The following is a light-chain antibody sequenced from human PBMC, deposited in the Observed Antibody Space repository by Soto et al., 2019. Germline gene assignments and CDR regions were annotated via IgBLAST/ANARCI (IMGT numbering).Light chain of an antibody. Sequence: DIVMTQSPLSLPVTPGEPASISCRSSQSLLNTNGYNYLDWYLQKPGQPPQLLIFLGSNRASGVPDRFSGSGSGTDFTLKISRVEAEDVGVYFCMQALQSVSIGGGTKVEI. V-gene: IGKV2-28*01. CDR1: QSLLNTNGYNY. J-gene: IGKJ4*01. CDR3: MQALQSVS. CDR2: LGS.